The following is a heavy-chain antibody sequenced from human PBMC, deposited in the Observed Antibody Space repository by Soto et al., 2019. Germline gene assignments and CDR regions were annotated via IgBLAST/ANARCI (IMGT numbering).Heavy chain of an antibody. CDR1: GGSISSGGYY. J-gene: IGHJ5*02. Sequence: QVQLQESGPGLVKPSQTLSLTCTVSGGSISSGGYYWSWIRQHPGKGLEWIGYIYYSGSTYYNPSLKSRVTIAVAPSKNPFSLKLRSVTAAATAVYYCVRAIIVRGVKPDWFDPWGQGTLVTVSS. CDR3: VRAIIVRGVKPDWFDP. CDR2: IYYSGST. D-gene: IGHD3-10*01. V-gene: IGHV4-31*03.